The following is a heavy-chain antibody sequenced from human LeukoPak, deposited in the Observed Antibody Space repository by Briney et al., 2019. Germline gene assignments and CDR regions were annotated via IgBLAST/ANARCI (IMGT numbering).Heavy chain of an antibody. V-gene: IGHV3-48*03. J-gene: IGHJ4*02. CDR2: ISSSGSTL. D-gene: IGHD1-26*01. Sequence: GGSLRLSCAASVFTFSSYEMNWVRQAPGKGLEWVSYISSSGSTLYYADSVKGRFTISRDNAKNSLYLQMNSLRAEDTAVYYFARGDSGSYYFGYWGQGTLVTVSS. CDR3: ARGDSGSYYFGY. CDR1: VFTFSSYE.